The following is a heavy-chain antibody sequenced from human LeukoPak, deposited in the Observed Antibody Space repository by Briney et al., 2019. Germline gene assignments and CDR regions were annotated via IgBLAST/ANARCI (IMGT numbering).Heavy chain of an antibody. J-gene: IGHJ6*02. V-gene: IGHV1-2*04. CDR2: INPNSGGT. CDR1: GYTFTGYY. D-gene: IGHD6-13*01. Sequence: ATVKVSCKASGYTFTGYYMHWVRQAPGQGLEWMGWINPNSGGTSYAQKFQGWVTMTRDTSISTAYMELSRLRSDDTAVYYCARDGVRDSSSWQHYYGMDVWGQGTTVTVSS. CDR3: ARDGVRDSSSWQHYYGMDV.